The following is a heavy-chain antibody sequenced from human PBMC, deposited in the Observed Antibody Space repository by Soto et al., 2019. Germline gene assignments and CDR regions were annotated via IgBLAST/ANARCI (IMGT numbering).Heavy chain of an antibody. CDR1: GFTFDDYA. J-gene: IGHJ2*01. D-gene: IGHD6-19*01. V-gene: IGHV3-9*01. CDR2: ISWNSGSI. CDR3: AKDAVAGEHWYFDL. Sequence: EVQLVESGGGLVQPGRSLRLSCAASGFTFDDYAMHWVRQAPGKGLEWVSGISWNSGSIGYADSVKGRFTISRDNAKNSLYLQMNSLRAEDTALYYCAKDAVAGEHWYFDLWGRGTLVTVSS.